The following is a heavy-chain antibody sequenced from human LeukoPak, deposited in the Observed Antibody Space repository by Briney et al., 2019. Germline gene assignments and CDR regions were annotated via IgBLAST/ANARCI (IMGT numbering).Heavy chain of an antibody. Sequence: ASVKVSCKASGGTFSSYAISWVRQAPGQGLEWMGGIIPIFGTANYAQKFQGRVTITADESTSTAYMELSSLRSEDTAVYYCARAGELRARGAFDIWGQGTMVTVSS. CDR3: ARAGELRARGAFDI. CDR2: IIPIFGTA. CDR1: GGTFSSYA. D-gene: IGHD1-26*01. V-gene: IGHV1-69*13. J-gene: IGHJ3*02.